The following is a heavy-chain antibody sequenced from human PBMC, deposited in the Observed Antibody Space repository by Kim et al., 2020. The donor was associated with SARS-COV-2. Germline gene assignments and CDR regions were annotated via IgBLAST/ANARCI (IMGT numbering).Heavy chain of an antibody. Sequence: GGSLRLSCAASGFTFNDYTMHWVRQAPGNGLEWVSLISGDGGNTYYVDSVKGRFTISRDNSKNSLYLQMNSLRTEDTALYYCAKNSGRGGYGSGSYDYWGQGTLVTVSS. CDR2: ISGDGGNT. CDR3: AKNSGRGGYGSGSYDY. CDR1: GFTFNDYT. J-gene: IGHJ4*02. V-gene: IGHV3-43*01. D-gene: IGHD3-10*01.